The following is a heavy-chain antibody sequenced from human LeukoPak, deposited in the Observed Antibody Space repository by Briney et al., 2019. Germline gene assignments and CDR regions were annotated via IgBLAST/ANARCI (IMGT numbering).Heavy chain of an antibody. CDR3: ARSYDSRGYYYYGMDV. CDR1: GGSISTYY. CDR2: IYYSGST. D-gene: IGHD3-22*01. J-gene: IGHJ6*02. Sequence: SETLSLTCTVSGGSISTYYWSWIRQPPGKGLEWIGYIYYSGSTNYNPSLKSRVTISLDTSKNQLSLRLSSVTAADTAVYYCARSYDSRGYYYYGMDVWGQGTTVTVSS. V-gene: IGHV4-59*13.